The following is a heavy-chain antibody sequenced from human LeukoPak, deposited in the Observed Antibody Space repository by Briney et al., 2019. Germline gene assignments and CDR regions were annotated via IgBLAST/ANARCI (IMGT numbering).Heavy chain of an antibody. CDR2: ISGSGGGT. J-gene: IGHJ4*02. V-gene: IGHV3-23*01. Sequence: PGGSLRLSCAASRFTFTSYAMSWVRQAPGKGLDWVSTISGSGGGTYYADSVKGRFTISRDNSKNTLFLQMNSLRPEDTAIYYCAKDSALGIYSSGWYPFDYWGQGTLVTVSS. CDR3: AKDSALGIYSSGWYPFDY. D-gene: IGHD6-19*01. CDR1: RFTFTSYA.